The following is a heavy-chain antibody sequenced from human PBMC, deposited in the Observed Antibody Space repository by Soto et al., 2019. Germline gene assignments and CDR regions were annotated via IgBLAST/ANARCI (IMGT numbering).Heavy chain of an antibody. Sequence: GSLRLSCAASGFTFSAYEMHWVRQAPGQGLEWVSYISKSGGTTYYADSVKGRFTLPRDDAKNSVYLQMNSLRAEDTAVYYCARDGVDPYYYYGMDVWGQGTTVTVSS. V-gene: IGHV3-48*03. CDR2: ISKSGGTT. J-gene: IGHJ6*02. CDR3: ARDGVDPYYYYGMDV. CDR1: GFTFSAYE. D-gene: IGHD5-12*01.